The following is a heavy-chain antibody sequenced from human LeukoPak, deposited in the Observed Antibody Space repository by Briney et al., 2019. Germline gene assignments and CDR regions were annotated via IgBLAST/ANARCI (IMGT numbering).Heavy chain of an antibody. CDR1: GYSISSNNW. D-gene: IGHD6-19*01. V-gene: IGHV4-28*01. J-gene: IGHJ3*01. CDR3: ARNQAVAANRGASDV. Sequence: SDTLSLTCAVSGYSISSNNWWAWVRQPPGRGLEWIGYIYYNGNTYYNPYNPSLTSRVTMSVDTSKNQFSLKLDSVTEIDTAMYYCARNQAVAANRGASDVWGQGTMVTVSS. CDR2: IYYNGNT.